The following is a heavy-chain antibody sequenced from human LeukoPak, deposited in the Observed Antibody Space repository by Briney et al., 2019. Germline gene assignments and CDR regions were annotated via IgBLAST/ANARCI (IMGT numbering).Heavy chain of an antibody. Sequence: ASVKVSCKASGYTFTSYAMNWVRQAPGQGLEWMGWINTNTGNPTYAQGFTGRFVFSLDTSVSTAYLQFSSLKAEDTAVYYCASARAATGTEYFQHWGQGTLVTVSS. CDR2: INTNTGNP. CDR1: GYTFTSYA. D-gene: IGHD6-13*01. CDR3: ASARAATGTEYFQH. J-gene: IGHJ1*01. V-gene: IGHV7-4-1*02.